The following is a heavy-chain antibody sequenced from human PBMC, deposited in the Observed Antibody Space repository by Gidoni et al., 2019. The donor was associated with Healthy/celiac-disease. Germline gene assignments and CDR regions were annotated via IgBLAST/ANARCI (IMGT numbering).Heavy chain of an antibody. V-gene: IGHV5-51*01. CDR1: GYRFTTYW. J-gene: IGHJ4*02. CDR2: IYPGDSDT. D-gene: IGHD6-19*01. CDR3: ARLGASGWSFDY. Sequence: EVQLVQSGAEVKKPGESLKISCTGPGYRFTTYWVAWIRQMPGKGLEWMVIIYPGDSDTRYSPSFQGQVTISADKSISTAYLQWSSLEASDTATYYCARLGASGWSFDYWGQGTLVTVSS.